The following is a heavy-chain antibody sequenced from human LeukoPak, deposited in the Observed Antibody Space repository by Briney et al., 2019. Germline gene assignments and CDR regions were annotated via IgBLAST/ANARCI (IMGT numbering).Heavy chain of an antibody. V-gene: IGHV3-11*01. J-gene: IGHJ6*02. CDR2: ISSSGSTI. CDR1: GFTFSDYY. D-gene: IGHD3-10*01. CDR3: ARDYYGSGRVYYYYYGMDV. Sequence: GGSLRLSCGASGFTFSDYYMNWIRQAPGEGLEWVSYISSSGSTIYYADSVKGRFTISRDNAKNSLYLHMNSLRAEDTAVYYCARDYYGSGRVYYYYYGMDVWGQGTTVTVSS.